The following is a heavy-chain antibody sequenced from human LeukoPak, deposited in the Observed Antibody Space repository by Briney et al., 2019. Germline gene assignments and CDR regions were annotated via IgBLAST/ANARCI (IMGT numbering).Heavy chain of an antibody. D-gene: IGHD5-12*01. V-gene: IGHV3-66*02. Sequence: GGSLRLSCAASGITVSNIYVAWVRQAPGKGLEWVSVIHRGDTTYYADSVKGRFTISRDTSKNSVYLQMHSLSAEDSAIYFCTKVASSPPYSGGYGGWFGPWGQGTLVTVSS. CDR2: IHRGDTT. CDR1: GITVSNIY. CDR3: TKVASSPPYSGGYGGWFGP. J-gene: IGHJ5*02.